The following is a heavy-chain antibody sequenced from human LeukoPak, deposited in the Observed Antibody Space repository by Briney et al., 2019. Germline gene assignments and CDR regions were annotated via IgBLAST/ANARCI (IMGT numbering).Heavy chain of an antibody. J-gene: IGHJ4*02. CDR3: VPQRSCGGNPLDY. V-gene: IGHV3-48*01. D-gene: IGHD4-23*01. CDR2: ISFDSLNI. CDR1: GFTFSSYA. Sequence: PGGSLRLSCAASGFTFSSYAMNWVRQAPGKGLQWVSYISFDSLNIYYADSMKGRFTISRNNAKNSLYLQMNSLRAEDTAVYYCVPQRSCGGNPLDYWGQGTPVTVSS.